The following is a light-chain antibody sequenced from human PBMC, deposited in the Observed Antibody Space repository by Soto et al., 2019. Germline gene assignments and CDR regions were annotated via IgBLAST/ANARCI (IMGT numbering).Light chain of an antibody. CDR1: QTITYNF. Sequence: IVLTQSPGTLSLSPGEVATLSCGASQTITYNFLAWYQKKPGLAPRLLVYDAAIRATGIPDRFSGSGSGTDFTLTISTLEPEDFAVYYCQHYGEASSTFGGGTRVEI. V-gene: IGKV3D-20*01. CDR3: QHYGEASST. J-gene: IGKJ4*01. CDR2: DAA.